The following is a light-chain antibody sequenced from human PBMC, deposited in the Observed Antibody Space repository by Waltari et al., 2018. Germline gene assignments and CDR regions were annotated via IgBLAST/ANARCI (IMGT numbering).Light chain of an antibody. CDR1: SSDIGSYNS. V-gene: IGLV2-14*03. CDR2: DVS. CDR3: SSSTSRTALL. J-gene: IGLJ2*01. Sequence: QSALTQPASLSGSPGQSITISCTGTSSDIGSYNSVSWYQQHPGEAPQLMIYDVSVRPSGVSNRFSCSKSGNTASLTIAGLQAEDEADYYCSSSTSRTALLFGGGTKLTVL.